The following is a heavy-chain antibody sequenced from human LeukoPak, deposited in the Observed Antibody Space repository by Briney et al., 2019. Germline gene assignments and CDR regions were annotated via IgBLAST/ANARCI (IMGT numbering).Heavy chain of an antibody. V-gene: IGHV3-9*03. CDR1: GFTFDDYA. D-gene: IGHD3-22*01. CDR3: AKDIGYYYDSNGYYDY. Sequence: PGGSLRLSCAASGFTFDDYAMHWVRRAPGKGLEWVSGISWNSGSIGYADSVKGRFTISRDNAKNSLYLQMNSLRAEDMALYYCAKDIGYYYDSNGYYDYWGQGTLVTVSS. J-gene: IGHJ4*02. CDR2: ISWNSGSI.